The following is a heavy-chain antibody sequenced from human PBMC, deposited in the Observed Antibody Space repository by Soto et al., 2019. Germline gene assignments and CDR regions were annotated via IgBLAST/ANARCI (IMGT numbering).Heavy chain of an antibody. Sequence: HVQLVQSGAEVKKPGASVKGSCKASGYTFTSYGIRWVRQAPGQGLEWMGWISAYNGNTNYAQKLQGTVTMTTDTSTSTAYMELRSLRSDDTAVYYCARDTDSTVTTFNPDWGQGTLVTVSS. CDR2: ISAYNGNT. V-gene: IGHV1-18*01. D-gene: IGHD4-17*01. CDR1: GYTFTSYG. CDR3: ARDTDSTVTTFNPD. J-gene: IGHJ4*02.